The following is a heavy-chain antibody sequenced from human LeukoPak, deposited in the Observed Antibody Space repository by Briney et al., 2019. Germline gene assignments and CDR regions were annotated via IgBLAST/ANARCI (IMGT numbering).Heavy chain of an antibody. D-gene: IGHD3-22*01. V-gene: IGHV4-59*01. CDR2: IYYSGST. J-gene: IGHJ4*02. CDR3: ARVTDYYDSSGYHTGFDY. Sequence: PSETLSLTCTVSGCSISSYYWSWIRQPPGKGLEWIGYIYYSGSTNYNPSLKSRVTISVDTSKNQFSLKLSSVTAADTAVYYCARVTDYYDSSGYHTGFDYWGQGTLVTVSS. CDR1: GCSISSYY.